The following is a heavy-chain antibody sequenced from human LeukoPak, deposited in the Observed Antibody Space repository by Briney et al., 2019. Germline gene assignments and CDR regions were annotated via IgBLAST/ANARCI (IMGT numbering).Heavy chain of an antibody. D-gene: IGHD3-10*01. CDR2: INPNSGGT. V-gene: IGHV1-2*06. CDR3: ARAGQHGGSLWFGENNWFDP. J-gene: IGHJ5*02. CDR1: GYTFTGYY. Sequence: GASVKVSCKASGYTFTGYYMHWVRQAPGQGLEWMGRINPNSGGTNYAQKFQGRVTMTRDTSISTAYMELSRLRSDDTAVYYCARAGQHGGSLWFGENNWFDPWGQGTLVTVSS.